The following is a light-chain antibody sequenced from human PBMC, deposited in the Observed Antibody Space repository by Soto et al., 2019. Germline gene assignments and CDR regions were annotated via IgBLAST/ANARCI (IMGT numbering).Light chain of an antibody. CDR2: GAS. Sequence: EVVITQSPATLSVSPWERAALSCRGSQSVSTYLAWYQQKPGQAPRLLIYGASRRASGVPARFSGSGSGTDFTLTISSLEPEDFALYYCQQRNTWPPITFGQGTRLEIK. V-gene: IGKV3-11*01. J-gene: IGKJ5*01. CDR1: QSVSTY. CDR3: QQRNTWPPIT.